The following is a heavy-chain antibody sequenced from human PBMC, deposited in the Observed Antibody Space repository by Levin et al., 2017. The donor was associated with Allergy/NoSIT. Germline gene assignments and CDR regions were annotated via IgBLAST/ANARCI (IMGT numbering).Heavy chain of an antibody. CDR3: VRVRNDYGDY. J-gene: IGHJ4*02. D-gene: IGHD4/OR15-4a*01. CDR1: GFTFTDFY. V-gene: IGHV3-11*01. Sequence: HGESLKISCAASGFTFTDFYMSWIRQAPGKGLEWVSYSSSGGDTIYYADSVKGRFTISRDNAKRSLYLQMNSLRAEDTAVYDCVRVRNDYGDYWGQGTLVTVSS. CDR2: SSSGGDTI.